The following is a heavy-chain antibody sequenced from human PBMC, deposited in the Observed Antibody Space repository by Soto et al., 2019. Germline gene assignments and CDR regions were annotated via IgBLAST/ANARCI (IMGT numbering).Heavy chain of an antibody. V-gene: IGHV3-23*01. D-gene: IGHD3-9*01. CDR3: AKDRYSRSATDAFDI. CDR1: GFTFSSYA. J-gene: IGHJ3*02. CDR2: ISGSGGST. Sequence: GGSLRLSCAASGFTFSSYAMSWVRQAPGKGLEWVSAISGSGGSTYYADSVKGQFTISRDNSKNTVYLQMNNLRAEDTAVYYCAKDRYSRSATDAFDIWGQGTMVTVSS.